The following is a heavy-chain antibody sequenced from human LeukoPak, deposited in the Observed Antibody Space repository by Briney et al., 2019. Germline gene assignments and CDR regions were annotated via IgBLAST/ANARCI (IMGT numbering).Heavy chain of an antibody. J-gene: IGHJ5*02. D-gene: IGHD3-3*01. V-gene: IGHV3-48*04. Sequence: SGGSLRLSCAASGFTFSSYSMNWVRQAPGKGLEWVSYISSSSSTIYYADSVKGRFTISRDNAKNSLYLQMNSLRAEDTAVYYCARDSFSFGVVSGGWFDPWGQGTLVTVSS. CDR3: ARDSFSFGVVSGGWFDP. CDR1: GFTFSSYS. CDR2: ISSSSSTI.